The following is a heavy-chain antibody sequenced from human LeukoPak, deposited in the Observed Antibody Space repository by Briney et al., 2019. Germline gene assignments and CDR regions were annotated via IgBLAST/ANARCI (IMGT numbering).Heavy chain of an antibody. D-gene: IGHD3-16*01. Sequence: PGGSLRLSCAASGFTFSDYWMSWVRQAPGQGLEWVANINQDASVSHNIDSVKGRFTISRDNAKNSLFLQMNRLRAEGTALYYCARKVGDYWGQGTLVTVSS. V-gene: IGHV3-7*01. CDR1: GFTFSDYW. CDR3: ARKVGDY. CDR2: INQDASVS. J-gene: IGHJ4*02.